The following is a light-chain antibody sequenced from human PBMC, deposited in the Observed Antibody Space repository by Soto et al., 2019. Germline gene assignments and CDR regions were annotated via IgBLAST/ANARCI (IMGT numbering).Light chain of an antibody. CDR1: QSVSSN. Sequence: EMVMTQSPATLSVYPGERATLSCRASQSVSSNLAWYQQKPGQAPRLLIYGASTRATGIPARFSGSGSGTEFTLTISSLQSEDFAVYYCQQYNNWPGRMFGHGTKVDIK. J-gene: IGKJ1*01. CDR2: GAS. V-gene: IGKV3-15*01. CDR3: QQYNNWPGRM.